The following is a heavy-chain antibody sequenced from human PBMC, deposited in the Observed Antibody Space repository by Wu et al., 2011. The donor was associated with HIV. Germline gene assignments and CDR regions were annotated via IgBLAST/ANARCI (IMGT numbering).Heavy chain of an antibody. V-gene: IGHV1-69*15. CDR1: GGTFSSYA. Sequence: LVQSGAEVKKPGSSVKVSCKASGGTFSSYAISWVRQAPGQGLEWMGRIIPIFGTANYAQKFQGRVTITADESTSTAYMELSSLRSEDTAVYYCARNKFHDMMTGYFFDIWGQGTMVTVSS. CDR2: IIPIFGTA. J-gene: IGHJ3*02. D-gene: IGHD3-9*01. CDR3: ARNKFHDMMTGYFFDI.